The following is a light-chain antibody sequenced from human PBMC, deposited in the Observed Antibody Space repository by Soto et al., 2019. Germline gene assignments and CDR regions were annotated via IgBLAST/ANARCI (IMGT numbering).Light chain of an antibody. J-gene: IGLJ1*01. CDR3: AAWDDSLNGYV. CDR2: SNN. V-gene: IGLV1-44*01. Sequence: ALTQPPSASGTPGQRVTISCSGSSSNIGSNTVNWYQQLPGTAPKLLIYSNNQRPSGVPDRFSGSKSGTSASLAISGLQSEDEADYYCAAWDDSLNGYVFGPGSKVTVL. CDR1: SSNIGSNT.